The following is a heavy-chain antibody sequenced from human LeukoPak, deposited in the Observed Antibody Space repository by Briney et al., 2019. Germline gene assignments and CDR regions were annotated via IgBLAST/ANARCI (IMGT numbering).Heavy chain of an antibody. J-gene: IGHJ4*02. CDR1: GFTFSAYE. V-gene: IGHV3-48*03. Sequence: GGSLGLSCAASGFTFSAYEMNWVRQAPGKGLEWLAYITSDNTVHYADSVKGRFTISRDNTKNSLYLQMNSLRAEDTATYYCARDGTPMAATGWVYFDQWGQGTLVTVSS. D-gene: IGHD6-13*01. CDR3: ARDGTPMAATGWVYFDQ. CDR2: ITSDNTV.